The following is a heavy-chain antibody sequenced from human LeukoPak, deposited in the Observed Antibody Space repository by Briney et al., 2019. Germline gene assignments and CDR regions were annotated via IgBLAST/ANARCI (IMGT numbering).Heavy chain of an antibody. CDR3: ARVGQLVLEFDY. Sequence: AGGSLRLSCAASGFMFSSYPMSWVRQAPGKGLEWVSGINWNGGSTGYADSVKGRFTISRDNAKNSLYLQMNSLRAEDTALYHCARVGQLVLEFDYWGQGTLVTVSS. J-gene: IGHJ4*02. CDR1: GFMFSSYP. D-gene: IGHD6-13*01. V-gene: IGHV3-20*01. CDR2: INWNGGST.